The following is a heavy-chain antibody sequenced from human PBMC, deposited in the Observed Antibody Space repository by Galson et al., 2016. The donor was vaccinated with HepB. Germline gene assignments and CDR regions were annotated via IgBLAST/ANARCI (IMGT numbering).Heavy chain of an antibody. CDR1: GFSLNTSGMR. D-gene: IGHD2-21*02. CDR3: ARTGTYCGGDCYYYFDY. Sequence: PALVKPTQTLTLTCTFSGFSLNTSGMRVNWIRQPPGKALEWLARIDWDDDKFYNTSLRTRLTISKDTSKNQVVLTMINMDPVDTATYYCARTGTYCGGDCYYYFDYWGQGTLVTVSS. J-gene: IGHJ4*02. V-gene: IGHV2-70*04. CDR2: IDWDDDK.